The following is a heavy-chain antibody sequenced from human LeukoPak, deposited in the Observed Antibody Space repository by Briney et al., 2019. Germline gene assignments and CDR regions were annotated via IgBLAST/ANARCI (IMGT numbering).Heavy chain of an antibody. V-gene: IGHV4-31*03. CDR2: IYYSGST. Sequence: PSETLSLTCTVSGGSISSGGYYWSWIRQHPGKGLEWMGYIYYSGSTYYNPSLKSRVNISVDTSKNQFSLKLSSVTAADTAVYYCARGSRDGNDYWGQGTLVTVSS. CDR3: ARGSRDGNDY. D-gene: IGHD5-24*01. J-gene: IGHJ4*02. CDR1: GGSISSGGYY.